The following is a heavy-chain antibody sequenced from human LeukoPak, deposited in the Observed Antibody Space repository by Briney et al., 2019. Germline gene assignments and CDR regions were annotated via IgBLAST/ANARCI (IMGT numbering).Heavy chain of an antibody. Sequence: SETLSLTCTVSGGSISSYYWSWIRQPAGKGLEWIGRIYTSGSTNYNPSLKSRVTMSVDTSKNQFSLRLSSVTAADTAVYYCVRVVGILTGSDAFDIWGQGTMVTVSS. V-gene: IGHV4-4*07. D-gene: IGHD3-9*01. CDR2: IYTSGST. CDR3: VRVVGILTGSDAFDI. CDR1: GGSISSYY. J-gene: IGHJ3*02.